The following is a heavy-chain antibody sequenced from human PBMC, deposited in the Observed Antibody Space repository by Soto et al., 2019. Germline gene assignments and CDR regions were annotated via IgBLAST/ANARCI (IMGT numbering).Heavy chain of an antibody. CDR3: ARAHSSGWSLTDWFDP. J-gene: IGHJ5*02. CDR2: IIPIFGTA. CDR1: GGTFSNYA. V-gene: IGHV1-69*01. Sequence: QVQLVQSGAEVKKPGSSVKVSCKASGGTFSNYAISWVRQAPGQGLEWMGGIIPIFGTANYAQKFQGRVTITADESTSTAYMELRSLSSEDTAVYYCARAHSSGWSLTDWFDPWGQGTLVTVSS. D-gene: IGHD6-19*01.